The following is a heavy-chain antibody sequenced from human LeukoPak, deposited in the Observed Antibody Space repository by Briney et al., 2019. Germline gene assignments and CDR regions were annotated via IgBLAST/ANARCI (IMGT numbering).Heavy chain of an antibody. Sequence: PGGSLRLSCAASGFTFSGYAMNWVRQAPGKGLEWVSHIYSSDTTYADSVKGRFTISRDNAKNSLYLQMNSLRDEDTAVYYCARYRVVAFDIWGQGTMVTVSS. D-gene: IGHD3-3*01. CDR2: IYSSDTT. CDR1: GFTFSGYA. CDR3: ARYRVVAFDI. V-gene: IGHV3-48*02. J-gene: IGHJ3*02.